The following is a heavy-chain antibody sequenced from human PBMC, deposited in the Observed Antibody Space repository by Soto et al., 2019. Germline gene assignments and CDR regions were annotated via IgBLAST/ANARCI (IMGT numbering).Heavy chain of an antibody. J-gene: IGHJ4*02. D-gene: IGHD2-15*01. CDR3: ARHRVGGGDPHYFDY. V-gene: IGHV4-59*08. Sequence: QVQLQESGPGLVKPSETLSLTCTVSGGSISSYYWSWIRQPPGKGLEWIGYIYYSGSTNYNPSLKRRVTISVDTSKNQFSLKLSSVTAADTAVYYCARHRVGGGDPHYFDYWGQGTLVTVSS. CDR2: IYYSGST. CDR1: GGSISSYY.